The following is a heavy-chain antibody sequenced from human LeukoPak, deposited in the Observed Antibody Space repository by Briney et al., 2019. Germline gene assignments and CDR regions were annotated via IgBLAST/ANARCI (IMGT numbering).Heavy chain of an antibody. CDR2: ISPSGGST. V-gene: IGHV1-46*01. CDR3: AKVMDRDIVATIRLGSQYYFDY. CDR1: GYTFTSNY. Sequence: ASVKVSGKAFGYTFTSNYMHWVRQAPGQGPEWMGVISPSGGSTTYAQKFQGRVTLTRDMSTSTDYLELNSLRAEDTAVYYCAKVMDRDIVATIRLGSQYYFDYWGQGTLVTVSS. J-gene: IGHJ4*02. D-gene: IGHD5-12*01.